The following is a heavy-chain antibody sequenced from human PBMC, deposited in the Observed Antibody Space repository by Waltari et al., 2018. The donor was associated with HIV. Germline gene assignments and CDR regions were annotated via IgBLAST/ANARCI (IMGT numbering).Heavy chain of an antibody. CDR3: ARDPPVAIFGVVRGVYYGMDV. D-gene: IGHD3-3*01. Sequence: QVQLVQSGAEVKKPGSSVKVSCKASGGTFSSYAISWVRQAPGQGLEWMGGIIPIFGTANYAQKFQGRVTITADESTSTAYMELSSLRSEDTAVYYCARDPPVAIFGVVRGVYYGMDVWGQGTTVTVSS. CDR2: IIPIFGTA. V-gene: IGHV1-69*01. J-gene: IGHJ6*02. CDR1: GGTFSSYA.